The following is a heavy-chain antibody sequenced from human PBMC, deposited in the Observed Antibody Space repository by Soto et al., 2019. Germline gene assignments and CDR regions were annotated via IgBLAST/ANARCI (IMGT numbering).Heavy chain of an antibody. V-gene: IGHV3-21*01. CDR1: GFTFSSYS. Sequence: EVQLVESGGGLVKPGGSLRLSCAASGFTFSSYSMNWVRQAPGKGLEWVSSISSSSSYIYYADSVKGRFTISRDNAKNSLYLQMNSLRAEDTAVYYCARDTTYYYAHQNCWGQGTLVTVSS. CDR3: ARDTTYYYAHQNC. CDR2: ISSSSSYI. J-gene: IGHJ4*02. D-gene: IGHD3-10*01.